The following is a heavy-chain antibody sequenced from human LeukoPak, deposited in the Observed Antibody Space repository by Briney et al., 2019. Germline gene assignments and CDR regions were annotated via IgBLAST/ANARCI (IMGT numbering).Heavy chain of an antibody. D-gene: IGHD3-10*01. CDR3: ATSGIGYYYYYMDV. CDR2: FDPEDGET. J-gene: IGHJ6*03. CDR1: GYTLTELS. Sequence: AASVKVSCEVSGYTLTELSMHWVRQAPGKGLEWMGGFDPEDGETIYAQKFQGRVTMTEDTSTDTAYMELSSLRSEDTAVYYCATSGIGYYYYYMDVWGKGTTVTVSS. V-gene: IGHV1-24*01.